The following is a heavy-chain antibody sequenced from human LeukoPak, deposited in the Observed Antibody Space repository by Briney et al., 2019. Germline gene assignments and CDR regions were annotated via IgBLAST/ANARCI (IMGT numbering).Heavy chain of an antibody. D-gene: IGHD4-17*01. CDR2: IHYSGST. V-gene: IGHV4-31*03. CDR3: ARDEVDYGERDSYYYGVDV. Sequence: SETLSLTCTVSGGSISSGGYYWSWIRQHPGKGLEWIGCIHYSGSTYYNPSLKSRGTISIDTSKNQFSLRLNSVTAADTAVYYCARDEVDYGERDSYYYGVDVWGQGATVTVSS. J-gene: IGHJ6*02. CDR1: GGSISSGGYY.